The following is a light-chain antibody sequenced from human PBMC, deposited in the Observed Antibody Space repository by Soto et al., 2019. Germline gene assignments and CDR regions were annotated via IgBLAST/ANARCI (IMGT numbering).Light chain of an antibody. J-gene: IGKJ4*01. Sequence: EVDMTPFPDTLSVSPGERATLSCRAIQSVDSVLASYHRKPGQVSSLLLYGASPRATGLPARFSGGGSGTEFTLTISSLQSEDFAVYYCQQHERWPPLTFGGGTKVEIK. CDR1: QSVDSV. CDR3: QQHERWPPLT. V-gene: IGKV3-15*01. CDR2: GAS.